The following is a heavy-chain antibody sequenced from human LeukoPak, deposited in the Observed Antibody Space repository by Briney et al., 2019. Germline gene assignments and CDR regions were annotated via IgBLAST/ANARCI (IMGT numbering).Heavy chain of an antibody. CDR1: GFTFSSYA. D-gene: IGHD2-2*01. CDR3: AKVRGVYCSSPACYYYDS. Sequence: GGSLRLSCGASGFTFSSYAMSWVRQTPGRGLEWVAGVSPSGGRTLYADSVEGRFTISRDNSNDTVYLQLSSLRAEYAALYYCAKVRGVYCSSPACYYYDSWGQGTPVTVSS. J-gene: IGHJ4*02. V-gene: IGHV3-23*01. CDR2: VSPSGGRT.